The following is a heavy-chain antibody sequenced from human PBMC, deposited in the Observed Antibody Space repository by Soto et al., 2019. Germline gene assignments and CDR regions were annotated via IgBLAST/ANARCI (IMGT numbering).Heavy chain of an antibody. J-gene: IGHJ4*02. CDR2: IYWDDDK. V-gene: IGHV2-5*02. CDR1: WLSLSTSGVG. Sequence: QITLKESGPTRVNTTQPLTLTCTFSWLSLSTSGVGVGWIRQPPGKALEWLARIYWDDDKRYSPSLKSRLTITKDNSKHQVVLTMTNMDPVDTATYDCAHRGGSTLSFDYWGQGTLVTVSS. D-gene: IGHD6-13*01. CDR3: AHRGGSTLSFDY.